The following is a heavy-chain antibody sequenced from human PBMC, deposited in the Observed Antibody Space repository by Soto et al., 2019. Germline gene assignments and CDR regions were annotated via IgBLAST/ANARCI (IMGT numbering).Heavy chain of an antibody. V-gene: IGHV3-30*03. J-gene: IGHJ4*02. Sequence: QVQLVESGGGVVQPGRSLRLSCAASGFTFSSYGMHWVRQAPGKGLEWVAVISYDGSNKYYADSVKGRFTISRDNFKNTLYLQMNSLRAEDTAVYYCATYTDGSYFFPLDYWGQGTLVTVSS. CDR2: ISYDGSNK. D-gene: IGHD1-26*01. CDR1: GFTFSSYG. CDR3: ATYTDGSYFFPLDY.